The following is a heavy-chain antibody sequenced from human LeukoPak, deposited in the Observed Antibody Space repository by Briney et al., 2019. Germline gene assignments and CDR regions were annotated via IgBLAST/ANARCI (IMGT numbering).Heavy chain of an antibody. CDR3: ASLDSGDYEDYMGV. Sequence: GESLKISCKGSGYNSTNYWIGWVRQMPGKGLGWMGIIYPTDSDTRYSPSFQGRVTISADKSITTAYLQWSSLKASDTAMYHCASLDSGDYEDYMGVWGKGTTVIVSS. CDR2: IYPTDSDT. D-gene: IGHD4-17*01. V-gene: IGHV5-51*01. CDR1: GYNSTNYW. J-gene: IGHJ6*03.